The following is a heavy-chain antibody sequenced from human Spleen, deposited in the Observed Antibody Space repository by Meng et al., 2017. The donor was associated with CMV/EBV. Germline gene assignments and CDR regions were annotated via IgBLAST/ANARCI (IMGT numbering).Heavy chain of an antibody. V-gene: IGHV1-69*10. CDR3: ARELHSSSSWFDP. CDR2: IIPILGIA. CDR1: GGTFSSYA. Sequence: SVKVSCKASGGTFSSYAISWVRQAPGQGLEWMGGIIPILGIANYAQKFQGRVTITTDESTSTAYMELSSLRSEDTAVYYCARELHSSSSWFDPWGQGTLVTVSS. J-gene: IGHJ5*02. D-gene: IGHD6-6*01.